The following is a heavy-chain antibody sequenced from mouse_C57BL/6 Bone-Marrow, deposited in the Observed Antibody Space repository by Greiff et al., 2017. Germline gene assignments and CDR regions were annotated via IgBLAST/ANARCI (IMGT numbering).Heavy chain of an antibody. V-gene: IGHV1-4*01. Sequence: VQLQQSGAELARPGASVKMSCKASGYTFTSYTMHWVNQRPGQGLEWIGYINSSSGYNKYNQKIKDKATLTADKSSSTAYMQLSNLTSDDSAVYYCARQGYSNYVWGQGTLVTVSA. CDR1: GYTFTSYT. J-gene: IGHJ3*01. CDR2: INSSSGYN. CDR3: ARQGYSNYV. D-gene: IGHD2-5*01.